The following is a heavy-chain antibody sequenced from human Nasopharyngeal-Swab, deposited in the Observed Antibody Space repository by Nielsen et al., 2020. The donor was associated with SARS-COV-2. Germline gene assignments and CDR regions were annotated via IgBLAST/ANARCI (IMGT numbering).Heavy chain of an antibody. CDR2: IYYSGST. CDR1: GGPISSSSYY. CDR3: ARHRYSSSWSWYFDY. Sequence: SETLSLTCTVSGGPISSSSYYWGWIRQPPGKGLEWIGSIYYSGSTYYNPSLKSRVTISVDTSKNQFSLKLSSVTAADTAVYYCARHRYSSSWSWYFDYWGQGTLVTVSS. V-gene: IGHV4-39*01. J-gene: IGHJ4*02. D-gene: IGHD6-13*01.